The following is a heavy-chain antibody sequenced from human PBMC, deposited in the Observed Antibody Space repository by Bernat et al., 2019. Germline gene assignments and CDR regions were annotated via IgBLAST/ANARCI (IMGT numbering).Heavy chain of an antibody. Sequence: QVWLSEYGSAVQKPGASVGGSCKASGYTFTSYAMNWVRQAPGQGLEWMGRINTNTGNPTYAQGFTGRFVFSLDTSVSAAYLQITNLKAEDTAVYYCARDNPNYFGSGNYIDYWG. CDR2: INTNTGNP. V-gene: IGHV7-4-1*02. CDR3: ARDNPNYFGSGNYIDY. J-gene: IGHJ4*01. CDR1: GYTFTSYA. D-gene: IGHD3-10*01.